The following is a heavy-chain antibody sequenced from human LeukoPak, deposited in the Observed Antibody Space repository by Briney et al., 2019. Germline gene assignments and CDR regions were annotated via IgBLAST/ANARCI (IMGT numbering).Heavy chain of an antibody. J-gene: IGHJ6*02. CDR2: IIPIFGTA. D-gene: IGHD2-2*01. Sequence: SVKVSFKASGGTFSSYAISWVRQAPGQGLEWMGGIIPIFGTANYAQKFQGRVTITADESTSTAYMELSSLRSEDTAVFYCATSLSVQGGHYYGMDVWGQGTTVTVSS. V-gene: IGHV1-69*13. CDR1: GGTFSSYA. CDR3: ATSLSVQGGHYYGMDV.